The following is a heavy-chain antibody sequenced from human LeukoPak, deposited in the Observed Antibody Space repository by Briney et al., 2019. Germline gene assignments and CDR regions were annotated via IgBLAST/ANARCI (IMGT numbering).Heavy chain of an antibody. CDR2: INPNSGGT. Sequence: PGASVKVSCKASGYTFTGQYIHWVRQAPGQGPEWMGWINPNSGGTNYAQKFQGRVTMTRDTSISTAYMEVSSLRSDDTAVYYCARHDLGEYSSVWYYFDYWGQGTLVTVSS. D-gene: IGHD6-19*01. V-gene: IGHV1-2*02. J-gene: IGHJ4*02. CDR1: GYTFTGQY. CDR3: ARHDLGEYSSVWYYFDY.